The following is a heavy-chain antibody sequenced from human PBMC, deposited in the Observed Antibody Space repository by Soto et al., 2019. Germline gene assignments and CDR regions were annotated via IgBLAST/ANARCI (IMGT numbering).Heavy chain of an antibody. CDR2: IYYSGST. Sequence: SETLSLTFPVSGGSISIISYYWGWIRQPPEKGLEWIGSIYYSGSTYYNPSLKSRVTISVDTSKNQFSLKLSSVTAADTAVYYCARHRNYYDSSGYLGAFDIWGQGTMVTVSS. D-gene: IGHD3-22*01. J-gene: IGHJ3*02. CDR1: GGSISIISYY. CDR3: ARHRNYYDSSGYLGAFDI. V-gene: IGHV4-39*01.